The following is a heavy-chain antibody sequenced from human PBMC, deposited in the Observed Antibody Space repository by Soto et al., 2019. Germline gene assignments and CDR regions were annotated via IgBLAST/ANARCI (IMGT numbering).Heavy chain of an antibody. V-gene: IGHV5-10-1*01. CDR3: ARLGSSGYYQTVDY. CDR1: GYSFTSYW. J-gene: IGHJ4*02. Sequence: VESLKISCKGSGYSFTSYWISCFLQMRGKGLEWMGRIDPSDSYTNYSPSFQGHVTISADKSTSTAYLQWSSLKASDTAMYYCARLGSSGYYQTVDYWGQGTLVTVSS. CDR2: IDPSDSYT. D-gene: IGHD3-22*01.